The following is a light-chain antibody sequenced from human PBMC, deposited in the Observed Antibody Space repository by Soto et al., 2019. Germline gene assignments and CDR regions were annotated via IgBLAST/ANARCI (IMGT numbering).Light chain of an antibody. CDR1: SSNIGGNY. CDR3: AAWDDSLSGVA. CDR2: RNN. J-gene: IGLJ2*01. V-gene: IGLV1-47*01. Sequence: QSVLTQPPSASGTPGQMVTISCSGSSSNIGGNYVYWYQQLPGRAPKLLIYRNNQRPSGVPDRFSGSKSGTSASLAISGLRSEDEADYYCAAWDDSLSGVAFGGGTKLTVL.